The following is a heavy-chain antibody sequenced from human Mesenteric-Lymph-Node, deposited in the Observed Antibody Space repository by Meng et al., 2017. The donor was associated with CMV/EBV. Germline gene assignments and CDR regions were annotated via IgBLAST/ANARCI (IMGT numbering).Heavy chain of an antibody. CDR2: INPINGDT. CDR1: GYTFTGYS. Sequence: ASVKVSCKASGYTFTGYSMHWVRQAPGQGLEWMGWINPINGDTDFPQKFQGRVTMTRDTSISTAYMELSGLTYADTAVYFCATIASLADYWGQGTQVTVSS. V-gene: IGHV1-2*02. CDR3: ATIASLADY. J-gene: IGHJ4*02.